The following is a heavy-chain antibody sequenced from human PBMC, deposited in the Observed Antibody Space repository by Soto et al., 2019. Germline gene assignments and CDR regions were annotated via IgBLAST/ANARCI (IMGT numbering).Heavy chain of an antibody. J-gene: IGHJ4*02. D-gene: IGHD2-8*01. CDR3: VTTLRSNDFY. V-gene: IGHV3-7*05. CDR2: ISPDGSEK. CDR1: GFTFRTFW. Sequence: GGSLRLSCAASGFTFRTFWMSWVRQAPGKELEWLAAISPDGSEKKYVGSATGRFTISRDNAKDSLFLQMNSLGAGDTAVYYCVTTLRSNDFYFGQGTLVTVSS.